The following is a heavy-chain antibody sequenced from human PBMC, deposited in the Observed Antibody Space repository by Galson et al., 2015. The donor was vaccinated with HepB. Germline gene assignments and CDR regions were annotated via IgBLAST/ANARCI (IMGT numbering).Heavy chain of an antibody. D-gene: IGHD2-2*02. V-gene: IGHV5-51*03. CDR2: IYPGDSDT. CDR3: ATLTYIVVVPAAIPEGHFDY. CDR1: GYSFTSYW. Sequence: QSGAEVTKPGESLKISCKGSGYSFTSYWIGWVRQMPGKGLEWMGIIYPGDSDTRYSPSFQGQVTISADKSISTAYLQWSSLKASDTAMYYCATLTYIVVVPAAIPEGHFDYWGQGTLVTVSS. J-gene: IGHJ4*02.